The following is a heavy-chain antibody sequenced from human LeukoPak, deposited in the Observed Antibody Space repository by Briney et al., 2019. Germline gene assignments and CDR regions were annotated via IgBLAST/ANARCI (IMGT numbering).Heavy chain of an antibody. V-gene: IGHV1-2*02. Sequence: ASVKVSCKASGYTFTGYYMHWVRQAPGQGLEWMGRIDPNSGGTNYAQKFQGRVTMTRDTSISTAYMELSRLRSDDTAVYYCARATTGLSMVRGVIPGYWGQGTLVTVSS. CDR3: ARATTGLSMVRGVIPGY. J-gene: IGHJ4*02. CDR1: GYTFTGYY. CDR2: IDPNSGGT. D-gene: IGHD3-10*01.